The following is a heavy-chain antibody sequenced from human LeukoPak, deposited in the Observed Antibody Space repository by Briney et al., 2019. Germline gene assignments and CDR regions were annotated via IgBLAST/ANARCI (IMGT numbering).Heavy chain of an antibody. CDR2: IFSYEDK. J-gene: IGHJ4*02. CDR3: ARKRSGFYSEFDY. D-gene: IGHD3-3*01. CDR1: GFSVTSSGMG. V-gene: IGHV2-5*01. Sequence: SGPTLVKPTQTLTPTCSLSGFSVTSSGMGVGCIRHPPRKALEWLALIFSYEDKFYNRSLKTRLSITRDTPNNQVVLTMTNMAPSDTSTYYGARKRSGFYSEFDYWGQGALVTVSS.